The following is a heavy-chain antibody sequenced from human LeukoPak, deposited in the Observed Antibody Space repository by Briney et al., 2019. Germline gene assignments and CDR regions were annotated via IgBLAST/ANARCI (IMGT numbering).Heavy chain of an antibody. CDR2: IYYSGST. J-gene: IGHJ4*02. V-gene: IGHV4-59*01. D-gene: IGHD3-3*01. CDR3: ARSYYDFWSVWDY. CDR1: GGFISSYY. Sequence: PSETLSLTCTVSGGFISSYYWSWIRQPPGKGLEWIGYIYYSGSTNYNPSLKSRVTISVDTSKNQFSLKLSSVTAADPAVYYCARSYYDFWSVWDYWGQGTLVTVSS.